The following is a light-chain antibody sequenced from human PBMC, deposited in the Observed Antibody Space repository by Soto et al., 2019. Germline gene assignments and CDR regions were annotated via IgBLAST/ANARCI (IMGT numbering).Light chain of an antibody. V-gene: IGLV2-14*01. CDR1: SGDVGGFNF. J-gene: IGLJ1*01. Sequence: QSVLTQPGSVSGSPGLSSSISYNGTSGDVGGFNFVSWYQQYPGQAPKLVIYEVINRPSGISDRFSGSKYDNTASLTISGLQAEHEADYYCSSYRSGSILYVLGTGTKITVL. CDR2: EVI. CDR3: SSYRSGSILYV.